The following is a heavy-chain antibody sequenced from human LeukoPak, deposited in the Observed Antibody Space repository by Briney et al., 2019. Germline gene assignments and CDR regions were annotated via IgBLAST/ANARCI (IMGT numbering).Heavy chain of an antibody. D-gene: IGHD1-26*01. CDR1: GGSISNYY. CDR2: VYHSGST. Sequence: KPSETLSLTCTVSGGSISNYYWSWIRQPPGKGLEWIGYVYHSGSTNYNPSLKSRVTISVDTSKNQFSLKLYSVTAADTAVYYCARDRELGYWGQGTLVTVSS. J-gene: IGHJ4*02. CDR3: ARDRELGY. V-gene: IGHV4-59*01.